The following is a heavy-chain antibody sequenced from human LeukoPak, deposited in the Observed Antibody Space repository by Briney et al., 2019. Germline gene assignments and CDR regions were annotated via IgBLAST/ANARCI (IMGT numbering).Heavy chain of an antibody. CDR2: ISSSGSYI. CDR3: ARGIVGATYFDY. J-gene: IGHJ4*02. Sequence: TGGSLRLPCAASGFTFSSYSMNWVRQAPGKGLEWVSSISSSGSYIYYADSVKGRFTISRDNAKNSLYLQMNSLRAEDTAVYYCARGIVGATYFDYWGQGTLVTVSS. D-gene: IGHD1-26*01. CDR1: GFTFSSYS. V-gene: IGHV3-21*01.